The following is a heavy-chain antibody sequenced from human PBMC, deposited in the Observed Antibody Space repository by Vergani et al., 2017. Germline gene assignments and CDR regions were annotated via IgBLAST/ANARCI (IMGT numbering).Heavy chain of an antibody. D-gene: IGHD2-21*02. CDR3: ARGGVTAKQMGYFDY. CDR1: GGTFSSYA. J-gene: IGHJ4*02. Sequence: QVQLVQSGAEVKKPGSSVKVFCKASGGTFSSYAISWVRQATGQGLEWMGGIIPIFGTAKYDQKFQGRVTITADESTSAAYMELSSLRSENXAVYYCARGGVTAKQMGYFDYWGQGTLVTVSS. CDR2: IIPIFGTA. V-gene: IGHV1-69*01.